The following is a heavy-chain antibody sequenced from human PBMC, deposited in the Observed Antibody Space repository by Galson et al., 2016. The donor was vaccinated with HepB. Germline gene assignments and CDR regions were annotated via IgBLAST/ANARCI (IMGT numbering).Heavy chain of an antibody. D-gene: IGHD3-3*02. V-gene: IGHV4-4*02. CDR1: GDSISSGSW. Sequence: ETLSLTCAVSGDSISSGSWWTWVRQPPGKGLEWLGETFHSGDTNYNPSLKSRLTISVDKAKNQVSLKLSFVTAADTAVYYCARDQDGDIYRRPRGHWGQGTLVTVSS. CDR2: TFHSGDT. CDR3: ARDQDGDIYRRPRGH. J-gene: IGHJ4*02.